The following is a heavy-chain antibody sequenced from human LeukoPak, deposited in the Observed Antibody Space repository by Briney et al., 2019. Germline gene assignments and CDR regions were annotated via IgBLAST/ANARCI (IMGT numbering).Heavy chain of an antibody. Sequence: GGSLTLSCVASGFTFSRYALSWVRQAAGRGVEWVSAIRGSGGSTYYADSVKGRFTISRDNSKNTLYLQMNSLRGEDTAVYYCAKAWTAADDYWGQGTLVSVSS. CDR2: IRGSGGST. CDR3: AKAWTAADDY. CDR1: GFTFSRYA. D-gene: IGHD6-13*01. J-gene: IGHJ4*02. V-gene: IGHV3-23*01.